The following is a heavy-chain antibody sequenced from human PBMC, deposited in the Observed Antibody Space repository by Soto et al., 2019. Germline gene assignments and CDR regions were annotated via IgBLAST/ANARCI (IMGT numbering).Heavy chain of an antibody. CDR2: IYYIENT. V-gene: IGHV4-39*01. D-gene: IGHD4-17*01. Sequence: QLQLQESGPGLVKPSETLSLTCTVSGGSINSSSNHWGWIRQPPGKGLEWIGNIYYIENTYYNPSLKSRVTISVDTSKNQFSLRLTSVTAADTAVYYCATHPPYGPLDHWGQGTLVTVSS. CDR1: GGSINSSSNH. CDR3: ATHPPYGPLDH. J-gene: IGHJ4*02.